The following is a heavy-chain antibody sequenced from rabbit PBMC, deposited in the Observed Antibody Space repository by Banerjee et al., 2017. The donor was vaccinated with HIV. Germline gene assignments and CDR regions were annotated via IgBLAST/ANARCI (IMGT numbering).Heavy chain of an antibody. J-gene: IGHJ4*01. CDR3: VRVGYDDYGDLYYFNL. V-gene: IGHV1S43*01. CDR1: GFSFSNYYY. Sequence: QEQLVESGGGLVQPEGSLTLTCTASGFSFSNYYYMCWVRQAPGKGLEWIGCIYTGSGSTYYASWVNGRFTISSHNAQNTLYLQLNSLTAADTATYFCVRVGYDDYGDLYYFNLWGPGTLVTVS. CDR2: IYTGSGST. D-gene: IGHD2-1*01.